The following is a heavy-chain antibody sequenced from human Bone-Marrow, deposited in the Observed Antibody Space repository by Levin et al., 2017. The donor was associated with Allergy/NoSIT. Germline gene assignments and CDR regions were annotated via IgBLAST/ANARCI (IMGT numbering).Heavy chain of an antibody. J-gene: IGHJ5*02. CDR1: GYTFTDYE. Sequence: GESLKISCKASGYTFTDYEIHWIRQAPGQGLEWMGWVNPYSGRTEYAQRFQGRVIMTTDPSTTTAYMDLRSLKSDDTAVYYCARDFRSSDDLWGQGTLITVSS. CDR2: VNPYSGRT. V-gene: IGHV1-2*02. D-gene: IGHD6-6*01. CDR3: ARDFRSSDDL.